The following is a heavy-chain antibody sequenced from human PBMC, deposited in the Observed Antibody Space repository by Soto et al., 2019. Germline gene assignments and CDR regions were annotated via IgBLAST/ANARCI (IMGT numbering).Heavy chain of an antibody. J-gene: IGHJ6*02. CDR2: INPSGGST. CDR3: ARGDDVLRFLEWLSHDYYYYYGMDV. CDR1: GYTFTSYY. V-gene: IGHV1-46*01. D-gene: IGHD3-3*01. Sequence: ASVKVSCKASGYTFTSYYMHWVRQAPGQGLEWMGIINPSGGSTSYAQKFQGRVTMTRDTSTSTVYMELSSLRSEDTAVYYCARGDDVLRFLEWLSHDYYYYYGMDVWGQGTTVTVSS.